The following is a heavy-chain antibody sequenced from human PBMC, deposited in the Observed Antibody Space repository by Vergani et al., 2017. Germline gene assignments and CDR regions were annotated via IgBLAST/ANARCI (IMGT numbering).Heavy chain of an antibody. CDR3: ARDRYYLGSGSYPYFYYSGLHV. CDR1: GFSFNSYW. V-gene: IGHV3-74*03. J-gene: IGHJ6*02. D-gene: IGHD3-10*01. Sequence: DVHLAESGGGFFQPGGSLRLFCSASGFSFNSYWMHWVRQVPGKGLLWVSRIKSDGSITAYADSVKGRFTISRDNAQNTLYLQMNSLRAEDTGVYYCARDRYYLGSGSYPYFYYSGLHVWGQGTAVTVSS. CDR2: IKSDGSIT.